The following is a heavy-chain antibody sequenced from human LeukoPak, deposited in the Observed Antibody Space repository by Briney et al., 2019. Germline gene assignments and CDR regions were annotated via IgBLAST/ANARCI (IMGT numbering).Heavy chain of an antibody. D-gene: IGHD6-6*01. Sequence: GSLRLSCVASGFSFSSYKMHWVRQAPGKGLEWVSYISSSGSTIFYADSVKGRFTISRDNAENSLYLLMNSLRAEDTAVYYCAREASYYFDYWGQGTLVTVSS. CDR3: AREASYYFDY. CDR1: GFSFSSYK. J-gene: IGHJ4*02. V-gene: IGHV3-48*03. CDR2: ISSSGSTI.